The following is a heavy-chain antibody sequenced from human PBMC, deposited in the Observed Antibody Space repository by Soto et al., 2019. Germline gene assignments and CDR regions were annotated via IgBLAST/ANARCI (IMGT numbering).Heavy chain of an antibody. CDR3: ERKKAYGKLDT. CDR1: WDIVSINIAS. J-gene: IGHJ5*02. D-gene: IGHD2-21*01. Sequence: SQALXLTCAISWDIVSINIASLNFIRQSPSRGLEWLGRTYYRSKWYNDYALSVKSRITINPDTSKNQFSLQLNSVTPEDKDVYYCERKKAYGKLDTWGQGTLVTVYS. CDR2: TYYRSKWYN. V-gene: IGHV6-1*01.